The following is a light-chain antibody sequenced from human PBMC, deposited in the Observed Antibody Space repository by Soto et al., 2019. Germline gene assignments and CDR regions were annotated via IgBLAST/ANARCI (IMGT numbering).Light chain of an antibody. Sequence: QSLLTQPPSVSGAPRQRVTISCSGSRSNIGNNAVNWYQQFPGRAPKLLIYYDDLLPSGVSDRFSGSKSGTSASLAISGLQSEDEADYYCATWDDSLNGQVFGGGTKVTVL. CDR2: YDD. V-gene: IGLV1-36*01. CDR1: RSNIGNNA. J-gene: IGLJ2*01. CDR3: ATWDDSLNGQV.